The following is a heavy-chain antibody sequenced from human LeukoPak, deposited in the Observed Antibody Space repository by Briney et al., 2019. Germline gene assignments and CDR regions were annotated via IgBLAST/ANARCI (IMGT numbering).Heavy chain of an antibody. D-gene: IGHD6-6*01. Sequence: ASVKVSCKASGGTFSSYAISWVRQAPGQGLEWMGGIIPIFGTANYAQKFQGRVTITTDESTSTAYMELSSLRSEDTAVYYCASPGYSSSYEFDYWGQGTLVTVSP. CDR3: ASPGYSSSYEFDY. CDR1: GGTFSSYA. CDR2: IIPIFGTA. J-gene: IGHJ4*02. V-gene: IGHV1-69*05.